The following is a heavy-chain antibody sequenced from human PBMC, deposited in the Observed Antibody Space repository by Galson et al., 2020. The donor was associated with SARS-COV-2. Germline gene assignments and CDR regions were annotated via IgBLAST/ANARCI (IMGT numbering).Heavy chain of an antibody. D-gene: IGHD5-18*01. CDR2: ISTSSSYT. V-gene: IGHV3-21*01. Sequence: SLKISRASSGFPFNNYSINWVLLAPGTGLEWVSSISTSSSYTYHVDSVKGRFSISRDNPRNSLYLQMNSLRAEDTAVYYCARDEGIRGYNDGRFCYGMDVWGQGTTVTVSS. J-gene: IGHJ6*02. CDR1: GFPFNNYS. CDR3: ARDEGIRGYNDGRFCYGMDV.